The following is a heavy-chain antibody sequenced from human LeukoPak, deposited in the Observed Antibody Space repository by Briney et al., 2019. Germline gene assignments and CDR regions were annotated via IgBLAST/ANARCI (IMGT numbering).Heavy chain of an antibody. CDR2: INPSGGSA. V-gene: IGHV1-46*01. CDR3: ARPNRGEDYYDSSGYTFDY. Sequence: RASVKVSCKASGYTFTSYYMHWVRQAPGQGLEWMGIINPSGGSASYAQKFQGRVTMTRDTSTSTVYMELSSLRSEDTAVYYCARPNRGEDYYDSSGYTFDYWGQGTLVTVSS. D-gene: IGHD3-22*01. J-gene: IGHJ4*02. CDR1: GYTFTSYY.